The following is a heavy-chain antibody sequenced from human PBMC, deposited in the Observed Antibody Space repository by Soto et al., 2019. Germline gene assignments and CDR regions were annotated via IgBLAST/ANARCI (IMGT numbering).Heavy chain of an antibody. CDR3: ARVPSTTVTTYYFDY. CDR2: IIPILGIA. V-gene: IGHV1-69*02. CDR1: GCTFSSYT. D-gene: IGHD4-17*01. J-gene: IGHJ4*02. Sequence: SVKVSCKASGCTFSSYTISWVRQAPGQGLEWMGRIIPILGIANYAQKFQGRVTITADKSTSTAYMELSSLRSEDTAVYYCARVPSTTVTTYYFDYWGQGTLVTVSS.